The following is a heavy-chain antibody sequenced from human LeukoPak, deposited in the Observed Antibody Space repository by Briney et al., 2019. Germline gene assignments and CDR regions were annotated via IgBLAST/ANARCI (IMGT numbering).Heavy chain of an antibody. CDR3: ARDEGYSYGVSY. D-gene: IGHD5-18*01. CDR2: IYHSGST. Sequence: SETLSLTCAVSGYSISSGYDWGWIRQPPGKGLEWIGSIYHSGSTYYNPSLKSRVTISVDTSKNQFSLKLSSVTAADTAVYYCARDEGYSYGVSYWGQGTLVTVSS. CDR1: GYSISSGYD. J-gene: IGHJ4*02. V-gene: IGHV4-38-2*02.